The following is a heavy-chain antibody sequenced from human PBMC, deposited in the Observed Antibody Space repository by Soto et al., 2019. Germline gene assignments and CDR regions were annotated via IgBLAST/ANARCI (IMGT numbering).Heavy chain of an antibody. CDR3: ARAGGGSGYLGDIDY. Sequence: QVQLVQSGAEVKKPGSSVKVSCKASGGTFSSYAISWVRQAPGQGLEWMGGIIPIFGTANYAQKFQGRVKITADESTSTAYRERSSLRSEDTAVYYCARAGGGSGYLGDIDYWGQGTLVTVSS. CDR2: IIPIFGTA. J-gene: IGHJ4*02. V-gene: IGHV1-69*01. D-gene: IGHD3-22*01. CDR1: GGTFSSYA.